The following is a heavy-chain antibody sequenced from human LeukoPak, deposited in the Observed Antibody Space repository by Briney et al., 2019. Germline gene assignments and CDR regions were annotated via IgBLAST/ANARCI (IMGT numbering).Heavy chain of an antibody. J-gene: IGHJ4*02. V-gene: IGHV4-61*02. Sequence: SQTLSLTCTVSGGSISSGSHYWSWIRQPAGKGLEWIGRICTSGSTHYNPSLKSRVTISVDTYKNQFSLKLSSVTAADTAVYYCAREFGYAVTSLDYWGQGTLVTVSS. CDR3: AREFGYAVTSLDY. CDR1: GGSISSGSHY. CDR2: ICTSGST. D-gene: IGHD4-17*01.